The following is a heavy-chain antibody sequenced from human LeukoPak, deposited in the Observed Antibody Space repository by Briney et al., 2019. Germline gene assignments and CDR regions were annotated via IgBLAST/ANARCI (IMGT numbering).Heavy chain of an antibody. CDR1: GFTFSSYS. J-gene: IGHJ4*02. CDR2: ISSSSSYI. V-gene: IGHV3-21*01. D-gene: IGHD2-2*01. CDR3: ARAVPAVHLPVDY. Sequence: PGGSLRLSCAASGFTFSSYSMNWVRQAPGKGLEWVSSISSSSSYIYYADSVKGRFTISRDNAKNSLYLQMNSLRAEDTAVYYCARAVPAVHLPVDYWGQGTLVTVSS.